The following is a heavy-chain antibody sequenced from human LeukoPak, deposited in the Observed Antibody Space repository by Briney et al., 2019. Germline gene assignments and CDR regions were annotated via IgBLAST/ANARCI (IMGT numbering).Heavy chain of an antibody. Sequence: GGSLRLSCAASGFTFSNYGMHWVRQAPGKGLEWVAFIGYDGSNKYYADSVKGRFTISRDSSKNTVSLQMNSLRAEDTAIYFCARVPPPFTMYYMDVWGKGTPVIVSS. CDR1: GFTFSNYG. CDR3: ARVPPPFTMYYMDV. D-gene: IGHD5-24*01. J-gene: IGHJ6*03. CDR2: IGYDGSNK. V-gene: IGHV3-30*02.